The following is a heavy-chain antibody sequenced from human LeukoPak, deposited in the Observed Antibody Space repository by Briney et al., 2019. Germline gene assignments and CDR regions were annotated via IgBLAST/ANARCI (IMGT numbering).Heavy chain of an antibody. Sequence: ASVKVSCKASGYTFTSYGISWVRQAPGQGLEWMGIVNPSVGGTTYARKFQGRVTMTRDTSTSTVYMELSSLRSEDTAVYYCARHGSGRYYPAEGRVDYWGQGTLVTVSS. J-gene: IGHJ4*02. D-gene: IGHD3-10*01. CDR2: VNPSVGGT. V-gene: IGHV1-46*03. CDR3: ARHGSGRYYPAEGRVDY. CDR1: GYTFTSYG.